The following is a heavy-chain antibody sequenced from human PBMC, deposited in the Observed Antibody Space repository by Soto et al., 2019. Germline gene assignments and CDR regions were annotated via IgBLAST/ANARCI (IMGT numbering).Heavy chain of an antibody. Sequence: GESLKISCKGSGYSFTSYWIGWVRQMPGKGLEWMGIIYPGDSDTRYSPSFQGQVTISADKSISTAYLQWSSLKASDTAMYYCARSFRGLVLEGYYYGMDVWGQGTTVTVSS. J-gene: IGHJ6*02. CDR2: IYPGDSDT. V-gene: IGHV5-51*01. D-gene: IGHD6-19*01. CDR1: GYSFTSYW. CDR3: ARSFRGLVLEGYYYGMDV.